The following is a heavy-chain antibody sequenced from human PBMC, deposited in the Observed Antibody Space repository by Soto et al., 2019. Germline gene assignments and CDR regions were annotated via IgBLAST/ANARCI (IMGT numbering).Heavy chain of an antibody. J-gene: IGHJ4*02. Sequence: SETLSLTCAVYGGSFSGYYWSWIRQPPGKGLEWIGEINHSGSTNYNPSLKSRVTISVDTSKNQFSLKLSSVTAADTAVYYCARGGPRYNWYSKSSRQIDYWGQGTLVTVSS. CDR3: ARGGPRYNWYSKSSRQIDY. CDR1: GGSFSGYY. V-gene: IGHV4-34*01. CDR2: INHSGST. D-gene: IGHD1-7*01.